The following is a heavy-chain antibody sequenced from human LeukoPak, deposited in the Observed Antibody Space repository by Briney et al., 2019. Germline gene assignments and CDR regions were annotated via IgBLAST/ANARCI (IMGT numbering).Heavy chain of an antibody. CDR3: ARGGYCSGGSCYRPLDF. J-gene: IGHJ4*02. D-gene: IGHD2-15*01. CDR2: IYTSGST. CDR1: GGSISSYY. Sequence: SETLSLTCTVSGGSISSYYSSCIQPPAGKGLEWIGRIYTSGSTNYNPPLKSRDTMSVDTPKTQFSLKRSSVTAAHTPVYYFARGGYCSGGSCYRPLDFWGQETLVTVSS. V-gene: IGHV4-4*07.